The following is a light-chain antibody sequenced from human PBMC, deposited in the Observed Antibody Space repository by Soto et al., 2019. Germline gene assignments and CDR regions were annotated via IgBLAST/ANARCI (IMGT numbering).Light chain of an antibody. CDR2: KAS. J-gene: IGKJ1*01. CDR1: QSISSW. V-gene: IGKV1-5*03. Sequence: DIQMTQSPSTLSASVGERVTITCRASQSISSWLAWYQQKPGKAPKLLIYKASSLESGVPSRFSGSGSGTEFTLTIRSLQPDDFATYYCQQSLRTFGQGTKVEIK. CDR3: QQSLRT.